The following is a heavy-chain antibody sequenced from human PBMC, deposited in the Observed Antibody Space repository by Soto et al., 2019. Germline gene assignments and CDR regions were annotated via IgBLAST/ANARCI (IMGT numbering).Heavy chain of an antibody. D-gene: IGHD2-2*01. CDR3: ARDLPMLAQNYGMDV. V-gene: IGHV3-53*02. CDR2: IYSGGST. J-gene: IGHJ6*02. Sequence: EVQLVETGGGLIQPGGSLRLSCAASGFTVSSNYMSWVRQAPGKGLEWVSVIYSGGSTYYADSVKGRFTISRDNSKNTLYLQMNSMRAEDTAVYYCARDLPMLAQNYGMDVWGQGTTVTVSS. CDR1: GFTVSSNY.